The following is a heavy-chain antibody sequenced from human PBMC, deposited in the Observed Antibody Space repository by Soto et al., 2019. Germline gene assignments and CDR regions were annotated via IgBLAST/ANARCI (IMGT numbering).Heavy chain of an antibody. D-gene: IGHD5-18*01. Sequence: TLSLTCTVSGGSIRSYYWNWIRQPPGKGLEWIGYINYSGSTNYNPSLKSRVTISVDTSKNQFSLKLRSVTAADTAVYYCARHYGYSYGHDFDPWGQGTLVTVSS. V-gene: IGHV4-59*08. CDR3: ARHYGYSYGHDFDP. J-gene: IGHJ5*02. CDR2: INYSGST. CDR1: GGSIRSYY.